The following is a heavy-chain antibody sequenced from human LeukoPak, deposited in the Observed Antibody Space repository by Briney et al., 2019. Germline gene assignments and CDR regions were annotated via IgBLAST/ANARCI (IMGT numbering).Heavy chain of an antibody. CDR3: ARDLYDFWSGYSIGNWFDP. CDR2: ISAYNGNT. CDR1: GYTFTSYG. D-gene: IGHD3-3*01. J-gene: IGHJ5*02. Sequence: ASVKVSCKASGYTFTSYGISWVRQASGQGLEWMGWISAYNGNTNYAQKLQGRVTMTTDTSTSTAYMELRSLRSDDTAVYYCARDLYDFWSGYSIGNWFDPWGQGTLVTVSS. V-gene: IGHV1-18*01.